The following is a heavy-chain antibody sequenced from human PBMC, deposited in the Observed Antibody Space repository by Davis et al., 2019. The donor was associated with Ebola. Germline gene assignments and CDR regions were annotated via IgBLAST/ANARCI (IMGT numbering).Heavy chain of an antibody. V-gene: IGHV3-30-3*01. Sequence: GESLKISCAASGFTFSSYAMSWVRQAPGKGLEWVAVISYDGSNKYYADSVKGRFTISRDNSKNTLYLQMNSLRAEDTAVYYCARVGEGYYYYYYYMDVWGKGTTVTVSS. CDR2: ISYDGSNK. CDR1: GFTFSSYA. J-gene: IGHJ6*03. D-gene: IGHD2-21*01. CDR3: ARVGEGYYYYYYYMDV.